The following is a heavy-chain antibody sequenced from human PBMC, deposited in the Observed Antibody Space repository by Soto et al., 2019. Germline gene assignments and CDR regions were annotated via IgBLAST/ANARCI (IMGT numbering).Heavy chain of an antibody. Sequence: SETLSLTCTVSGASISSHYWTWIRQAPGKGLEWIGFIYYTGTTNYNPSLKSRVTMSVDTSKSQFSLKLTSVTAADTAVYYCASHGLWFGDNSDYWGQGTLVTVSS. CDR3: ASHGLWFGDNSDY. D-gene: IGHD3-10*01. CDR1: GASISSHY. V-gene: IGHV4-59*08. J-gene: IGHJ4*02. CDR2: IYYTGTT.